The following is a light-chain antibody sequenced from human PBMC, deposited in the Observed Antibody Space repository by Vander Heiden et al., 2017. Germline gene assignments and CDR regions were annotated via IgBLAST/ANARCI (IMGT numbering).Light chain of an antibody. J-gene: IGLJ3*02. V-gene: IGLV3-19*01. Sequence: SSALTLNPAVSVAFGQTVRITCQRDSLSSYHATWYQQKPGQAPVRVIYGQSNRPSGVPDRFSGSISGNTASLTMTGDQAEDEADYYCNSQDRSANWVFGGGTKLTVL. CDR3: NSQDRSANWV. CDR2: GQS. CDR1: SLSSYH.